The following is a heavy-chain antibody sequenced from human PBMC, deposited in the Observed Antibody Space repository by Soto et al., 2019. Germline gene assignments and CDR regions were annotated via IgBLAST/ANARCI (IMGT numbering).Heavy chain of an antibody. D-gene: IGHD2-21*02. J-gene: IGHJ4*02. CDR2: SRNKLNSYIT. V-gene: IGHV3-72*01. Sequence: PGGSLRLSCAASGFAFSYHYMDWVRQAPGKGLEWVGRSRNKLNSYITEYAASVKGRFTISRDDSKNSLYLQMKSLISADTAVYYCXRVPVVMTAIQGAYFDYWGQGTLVTVSS. CDR1: GFAFSYHY. CDR3: XRVPVVMTAIQGAYFDY.